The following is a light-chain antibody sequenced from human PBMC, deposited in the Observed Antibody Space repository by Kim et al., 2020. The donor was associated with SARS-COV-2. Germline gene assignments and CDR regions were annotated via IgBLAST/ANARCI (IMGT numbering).Light chain of an antibody. Sequence: SVSPGERATLSCRASQSVSSNLAWYQQKPGQAPRLLIYGASTRATGIPARFSGSGSGTEFTLTISSLQSEDFAVYYCQQYNNWQDTFGQGTKLEI. CDR3: QQYNNWQDT. J-gene: IGKJ2*01. CDR1: QSVSSN. CDR2: GAS. V-gene: IGKV3D-15*01.